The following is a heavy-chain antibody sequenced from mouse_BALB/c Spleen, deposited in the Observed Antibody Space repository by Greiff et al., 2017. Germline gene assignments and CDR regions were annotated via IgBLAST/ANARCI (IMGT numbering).Heavy chain of an antibody. CDR1: GFNIKDTY. CDR3: ALYDGYYVWYFDV. D-gene: IGHD2-3*01. J-gene: IGHJ1*01. CDR2: IDPANGNT. Sequence: VQLKESGAELVKPGASVKLSCTASGFNIKDTYMHWVKQRPEQGLEWIGRIDPANGNTKYDPKFQGKATITADTSSNTAYLQLSSLTSEDTAVYYCALYDGYYVWYFDVWGAGTTVTVSS. V-gene: IGHV14-3*02.